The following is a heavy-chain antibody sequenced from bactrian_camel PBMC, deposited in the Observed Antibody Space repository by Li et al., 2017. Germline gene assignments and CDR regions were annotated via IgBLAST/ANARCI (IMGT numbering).Heavy chain of an antibody. CDR3: ARSSGGYSVENPFNY. CDR1: GFTFRSYW. V-gene: IGHV3S1*01. J-gene: IGHJ4*01. CDR2: INNGGGT. Sequence: HVQLVESGGGLVQPGGSLRLSCAASGFTFRSYWMYWVRQAPGKGLEWVSTINNGGGTNLSDSVKGRFTISRDDAANTLYLQLNSLKPEDAGMYYCARSSGGYSVENPFNYWGQGTQVTVS. D-gene: IGHD2*01.